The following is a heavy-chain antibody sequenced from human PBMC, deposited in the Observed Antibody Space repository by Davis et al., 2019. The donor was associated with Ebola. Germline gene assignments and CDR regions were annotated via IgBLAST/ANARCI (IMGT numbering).Heavy chain of an antibody. Sequence: SVKVSCKASGGTFSSYAISWVRQAPGQGLEWMGRIIPILGIANYAQKFQGRVTITADKSTSTAYMELSSLRSEDTAVYYCARDSPDTAMVIANWFDPWGQGTLVTVSS. V-gene: IGHV1-69*04. CDR2: IIPILGIA. CDR1: GGTFSSYA. D-gene: IGHD5-18*01. J-gene: IGHJ5*02. CDR3: ARDSPDTAMVIANWFDP.